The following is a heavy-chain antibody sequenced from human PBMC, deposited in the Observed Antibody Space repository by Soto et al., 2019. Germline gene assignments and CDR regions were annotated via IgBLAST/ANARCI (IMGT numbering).Heavy chain of an antibody. J-gene: IGHJ2*01. V-gene: IGHV3-73*02. Sequence: EVQLVESGGDLVQPGGSLKLSCAASGFTFSGSAMHWVRQASGKGLEWVGRIRNKANNYATAYAASVKGRFTISRDDSKNAAYLQMNSLKTEDTAVYYCASSAVAVADYYLDLWGRGTLVTVSS. CDR1: GFTFSGSA. D-gene: IGHD6-19*01. CDR3: ASSAVAVADYYLDL. CDR2: IRNKANNYAT.